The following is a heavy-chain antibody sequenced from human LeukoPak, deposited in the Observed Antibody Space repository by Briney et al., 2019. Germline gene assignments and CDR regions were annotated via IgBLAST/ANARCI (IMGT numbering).Heavy chain of an antibody. D-gene: IGHD3-22*01. Sequence: PGGSLRLSCAASGFTFSSYSMNWVRQASGKGLEWVAVISYDGSNKYYADSVKGRFTISRDNSKNTLYLQMNSLRAEDTAVYYCAKHSYYDTSGYLDYWGQGTLVTVSS. J-gene: IGHJ4*02. CDR2: ISYDGSNK. CDR1: GFTFSSYS. V-gene: IGHV3-30*18. CDR3: AKHSYYDTSGYLDY.